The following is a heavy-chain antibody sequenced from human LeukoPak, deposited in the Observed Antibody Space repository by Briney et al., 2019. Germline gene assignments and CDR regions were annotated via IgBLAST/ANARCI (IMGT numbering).Heavy chain of an antibody. CDR1: GYSISSGYY. J-gene: IGHJ3*02. CDR3: AATSKTPNAIVATIGLAFDI. D-gene: IGHD5-12*01. CDR2: IYYSGST. Sequence: SETLSLTCTVSGYSISSGYYWGWIRQPPGKGLEWIGSIYYSGSTYYNPSLKSRVTISVDTSKNQFSLKLSSVTAADTAVYYCAATSKTPNAIVATIGLAFDIWGQGTMVTVSS. V-gene: IGHV4-38-2*02.